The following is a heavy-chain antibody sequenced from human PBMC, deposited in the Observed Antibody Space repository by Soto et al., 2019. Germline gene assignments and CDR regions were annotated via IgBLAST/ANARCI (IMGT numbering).Heavy chain of an antibody. Sequence: ASVKVSCKASGYTFTSYDINWVRQATGQGLEWMGWMNPNSGNTGYAQKFQGRVTMTRNTSISTAYMELSSLRSEDTAVYYCARGSRGSYDILTGFTDDAFDIWGQGTMVTVS. CDR1: GYTFTSYD. V-gene: IGHV1-8*01. CDR3: ARGSRGSYDILTGFTDDAFDI. J-gene: IGHJ3*02. D-gene: IGHD3-9*01. CDR2: MNPNSGNT.